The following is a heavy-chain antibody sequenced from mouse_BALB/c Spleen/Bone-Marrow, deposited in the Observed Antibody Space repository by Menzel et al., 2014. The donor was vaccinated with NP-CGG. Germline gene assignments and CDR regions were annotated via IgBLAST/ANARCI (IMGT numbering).Heavy chain of an antibody. CDR3: ARDINYGIYWYFDV. CDR2: IRNKAKGYTT. J-gene: IGHJ1*01. Sequence: EVKLMESGGGLVQPGGSLRLSCATSGFTFTDYYMSWVRQPPGKALEWLGFIRNKAKGYTTEYSASVKGRFTISRDNSQSILYLQMNTLRVEDSATYCCARDINYGIYWYFDVWGAGTTVTVSS. D-gene: IGHD2-1*01. CDR1: GFTFTDYY. V-gene: IGHV7-3*02.